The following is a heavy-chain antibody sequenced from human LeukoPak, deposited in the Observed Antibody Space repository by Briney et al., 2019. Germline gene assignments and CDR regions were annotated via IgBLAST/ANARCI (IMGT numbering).Heavy chain of an antibody. CDR1: GFTFSGHD. Sequence: GGSLRLSCAVSGFTFSGHDMNWVRQAPGKGLEWLSYISSSSMTTEYADSVKGRFTIFRDNSRNSLYLQMNSLRTEDTALYYCAKGKYTSSRVPDYWGQGILVTVSS. D-gene: IGHD2-2*02. J-gene: IGHJ4*02. CDR3: AKGKYTSSRVPDY. CDR2: ISSSSMTT. V-gene: IGHV3-48*03.